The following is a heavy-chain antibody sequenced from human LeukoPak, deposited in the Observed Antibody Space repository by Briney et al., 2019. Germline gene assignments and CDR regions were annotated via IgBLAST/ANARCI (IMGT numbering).Heavy chain of an antibody. D-gene: IGHD3-10*01. CDR2: ISWNSGSI. CDR3: AKGVTMVRGVPLNDAFDI. CDR1: GFTFDDYA. V-gene: IGHV3-9*01. J-gene: IGHJ3*02. Sequence: GGALRLSCAASGFTFDDYAMHWVRQAPGKGLEWVSGISWNSGSIGYADSVKGRFTISRDNAKNSLYLQMNSLRAEDTALYYCAKGVTMVRGVPLNDAFDIWGQGTMVTVSS.